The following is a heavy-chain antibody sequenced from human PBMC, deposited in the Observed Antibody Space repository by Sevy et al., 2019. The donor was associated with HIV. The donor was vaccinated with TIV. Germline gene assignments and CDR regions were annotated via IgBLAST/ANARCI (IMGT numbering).Heavy chain of an antibody. D-gene: IGHD2-2*01. Sequence: GGSLRLSCAASGFTFSSYSMNWVRQAPGKGLEWVSSISSSSSYIYYADSVKGRFTISRDNAKNSLYLQMNSLRAEDTAVYYCARMGYCSSTSCHQLSYGMDVWGQGTTVTVLL. CDR3: ARMGYCSSTSCHQLSYGMDV. CDR2: ISSSSSYI. J-gene: IGHJ6*02. V-gene: IGHV3-21*01. CDR1: GFTFSSYS.